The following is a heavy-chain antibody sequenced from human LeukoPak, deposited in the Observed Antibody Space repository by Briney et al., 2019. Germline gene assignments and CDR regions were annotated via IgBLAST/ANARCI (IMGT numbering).Heavy chain of an antibody. V-gene: IGHV5-51*01. D-gene: IGHD3-22*01. J-gene: IGHJ3*02. CDR1: GYSFTSYW. Sequence: GESLKISCKGSGYSFTSYWIGWVRQMPGKGLEWMGIIYPGDSDTRYSPSFQGQVTISADKSISTAYLQWSSLKASDTAMYYCARSYYDSSGHHDAFDIWGQGTMVTVSS. CDR2: IYPGDSDT. CDR3: ARSYYDSSGHHDAFDI.